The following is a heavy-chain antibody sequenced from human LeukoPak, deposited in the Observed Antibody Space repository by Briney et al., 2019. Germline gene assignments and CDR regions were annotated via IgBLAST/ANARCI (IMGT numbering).Heavy chain of an antibody. V-gene: IGHV3-23*01. CDR1: GFTFSSYA. J-gene: IGHJ4*02. CDR3: AKDLGFWSGYYVDY. Sequence: GGSLRLSCAASGFTFSSYAMSWVRQAPGKGLEWVSAISGSGGSTYYADSVKGRFTISRDNSKNTLYLQMNSLRAEDTAVYYCAKDLGFWSGYYVDYWGQGTLVTVSS. CDR2: ISGSGGST. D-gene: IGHD3-3*01.